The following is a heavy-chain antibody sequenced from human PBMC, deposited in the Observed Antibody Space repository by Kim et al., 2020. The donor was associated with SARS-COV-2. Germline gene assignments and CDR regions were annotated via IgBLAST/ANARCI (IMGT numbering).Heavy chain of an antibody. Sequence: AQKFQGRVTMTRDTSTSTVYMELSSLRPEDTAVYYCARDALTMVRGVFQHWGQGTLVTVSS. J-gene: IGHJ1*01. CDR3: ARDALTMVRGVFQH. V-gene: IGHV1-46*01. D-gene: IGHD3-10*01.